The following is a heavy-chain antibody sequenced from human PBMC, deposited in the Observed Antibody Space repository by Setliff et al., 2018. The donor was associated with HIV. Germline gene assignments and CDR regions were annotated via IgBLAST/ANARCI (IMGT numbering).Heavy chain of an antibody. D-gene: IGHD5-12*01. Sequence: GGSLRLSCAASGFTFDNYAVSWVRQAPGKGLEWVSRVNRDGSSTTYADSVKDRFTISRDNAKNTLYLQMNSLRAEDTGVYYCHSGYDTEEQSYFDYWGQGALVTVSS. J-gene: IGHJ4*02. V-gene: IGHV3-74*01. CDR3: HSGYDTEEQSYFDY. CDR1: GFTFDNYA. CDR2: VNRDGSST.